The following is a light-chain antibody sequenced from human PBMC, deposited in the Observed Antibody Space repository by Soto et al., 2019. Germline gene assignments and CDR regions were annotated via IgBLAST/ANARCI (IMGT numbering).Light chain of an antibody. CDR3: SSYTSSSTLYV. CDR2: DVS. Sequence: QSVLTQPASVSGSPGQSITIYCTGTSSDVGGYNYVSWYQQHPGNAPKLMIYDVSNRPSGVSNRFSGSKSGNTASLTISGLQAEDEADYYCSSYTSSSTLYVFGTGTKVTVL. V-gene: IGLV2-14*01. J-gene: IGLJ1*01. CDR1: SSDVGGYNY.